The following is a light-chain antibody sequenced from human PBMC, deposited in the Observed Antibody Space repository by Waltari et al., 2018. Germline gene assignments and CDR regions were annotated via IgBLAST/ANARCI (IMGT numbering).Light chain of an antibody. CDR3: ATWDGRVNGVL. CDR2: SND. CDR1: HYNIGTGS. V-gene: IGLV1-44*01. J-gene: IGLJ2*01. Sequence: QSVLTQAPSVSGTPGQRVTISCSGTHYNIGTGSVNWYQQVPGMSPNPLIFSNDQRPSGVPDRFSGSKSGTSASLAISGLQSEDEADYYCATWDGRVNGVLFGGGTKVTVL.